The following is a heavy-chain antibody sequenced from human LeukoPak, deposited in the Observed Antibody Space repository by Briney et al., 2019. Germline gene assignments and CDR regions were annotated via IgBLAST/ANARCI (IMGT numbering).Heavy chain of an antibody. D-gene: IGHD3-10*01. CDR3: ARVRPGRSAFDI. CDR1: GFTFSSYA. Sequence: PGRSLRLSCAASGFTFSSYAMHWVRQAPGKGLEWVAVISYDGSNKYYADSVKGRFTISRDNSKNTLYLQMNSLRAEDTAVYYCARVRPGRSAFDIWGQGTMVTVSS. CDR2: ISYDGSNK. V-gene: IGHV3-30*04. J-gene: IGHJ3*02.